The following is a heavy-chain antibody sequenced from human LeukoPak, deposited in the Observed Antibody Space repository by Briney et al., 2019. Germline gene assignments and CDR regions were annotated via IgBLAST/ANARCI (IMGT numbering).Heavy chain of an antibody. D-gene: IGHD1-26*01. CDR1: GGSISSYC. Sequence: AESLSLTCTVSGGSISSYCRSWVRQPPGKGLEWIGYIYYSGSTYYFPSLKSRVTISVDTSKNQFSLKLSSVTAADTAVYYCARVGPIMSGSYYISHAFDIWGEGTMVTVPS. J-gene: IGHJ3*02. CDR2: IYYSGST. V-gene: IGHV4-59*12. CDR3: ARVGPIMSGSYYISHAFDI.